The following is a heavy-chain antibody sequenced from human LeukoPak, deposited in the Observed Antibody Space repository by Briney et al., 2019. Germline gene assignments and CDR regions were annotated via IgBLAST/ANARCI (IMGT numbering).Heavy chain of an antibody. J-gene: IGHJ4*02. D-gene: IGHD3-3*01. Sequence: SETLSLICTVSGGSISSGDYYWSWIRQPPGKGLEWIGYIYYNESTYYNPSLKSRVTISVDTSKSQFSLKLSSVTAADTAVYYCARSLWSGLDFDYWGQGTLVTVSS. CDR2: IYYNEST. CDR1: GGSISSGDYY. CDR3: ARSLWSGLDFDY. V-gene: IGHV4-30-4*08.